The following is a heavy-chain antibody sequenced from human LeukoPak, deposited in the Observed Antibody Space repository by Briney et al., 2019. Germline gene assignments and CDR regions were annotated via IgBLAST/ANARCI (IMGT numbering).Heavy chain of an antibody. CDR2: ISAYNGNT. CDR3: ARDNFWAVRGVMGY. D-gene: IGHD3-10*01. V-gene: IGHV1-18*01. Sequence: ASVKVSCKASGYTFTSYGISWVRRAPGQGLEWMGWISAYNGNTNYAQKLQGRVTMTTDTSTSTAYMELRSLRSDDTAVYYCARDNFWAVRGVMGYWGQGTLVTVSS. CDR1: GYTFTSYG. J-gene: IGHJ4*02.